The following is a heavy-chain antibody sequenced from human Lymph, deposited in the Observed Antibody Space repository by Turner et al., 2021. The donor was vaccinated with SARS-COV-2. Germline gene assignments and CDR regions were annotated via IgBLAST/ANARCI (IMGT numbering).Heavy chain of an antibody. CDR1: GGSFSSYY. D-gene: IGHD6-19*01. CDR3: ARGALLDSSGSFDY. CDR2: INRIGST. Sequence: QVQLQQWGAGLLKPSETLSLTCAVYGGSFSSYYWSWIRQPPVKGLEWIGEINRIGSTNYNPSLKSRVTISVDTSKNQFSLKLSSVTAADTAVYYCARGALLDSSGSFDYWGQGTLVTVSS. J-gene: IGHJ4*02. V-gene: IGHV4-34*01.